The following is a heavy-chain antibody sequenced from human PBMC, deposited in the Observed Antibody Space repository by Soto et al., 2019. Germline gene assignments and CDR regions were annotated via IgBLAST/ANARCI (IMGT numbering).Heavy chain of an antibody. J-gene: IGHJ6*02. CDR1: GFTFSAYW. CDR2: IKYDGDGA. Sequence: EAQLVESGGGLVQPGGSLRLSCAASGFTFSAYWMHWVRQAPGKGLVWVSRIKYDGDGANYADSVQGRFSISRDNAKNTLFLQMNSLRPEGTAVYYCTRVGATWMDPWGQGTTVTVSS. D-gene: IGHD1-26*01. CDR3: TRVGATWMDP. V-gene: IGHV3-74*01.